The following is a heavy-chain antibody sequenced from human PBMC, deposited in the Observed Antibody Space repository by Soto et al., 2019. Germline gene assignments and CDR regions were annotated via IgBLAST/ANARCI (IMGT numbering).Heavy chain of an antibody. Sequence: QVQLVQSGAEVKKPGASVKVSCKASGYTFTGYYMHWVRQAPGQGLEWMGWINPNSGGTNYAQKFQGWVTMTRNTSISTAYMELSRLRSDDTAVYYCARDRVPALTGIAAAALYYYYGMDVWGQGTTVTVSS. CDR2: INPNSGGT. J-gene: IGHJ6*02. CDR3: ARDRVPALTGIAAAALYYYYGMDV. CDR1: GYTFTGYY. D-gene: IGHD6-13*01. V-gene: IGHV1-2*04.